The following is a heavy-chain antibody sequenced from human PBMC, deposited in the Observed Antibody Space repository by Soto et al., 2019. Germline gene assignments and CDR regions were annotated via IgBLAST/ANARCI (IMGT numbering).Heavy chain of an antibody. D-gene: IGHD5-18*01. J-gene: IGHJ4*02. V-gene: IGHV4-30-4*01. CDR3: ARAGSGYSYGYAGFDY. CDR1: GGSISSGDYY. CDR2: IYYSGST. Sequence: PSETLSLTCTVSGGSISSGDYYWSWIRQPPGKGLEWIGYIYYSGSTYYNPSLKSRVTISVDTSKNQFSLKLSSVTAADTAVYYCARAGSGYSYGYAGFDYWGQGTLVTVSS.